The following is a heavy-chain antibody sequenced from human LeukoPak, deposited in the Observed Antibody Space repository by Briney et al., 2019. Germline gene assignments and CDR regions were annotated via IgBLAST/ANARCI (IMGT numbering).Heavy chain of an antibody. CDR1: GFTFSSYE. Sequence: EAGGSLRLSCAASGFTFSSYEMNWVRQAPGKGLEWVSYISSSGSTIYYADSVKGRFTVSRDNSKNTLYLQMNGLRGEDTAVYYCAAHSSSWPFVNWGQGTLVTVTS. V-gene: IGHV3-48*03. CDR3: AAHSSSWPFVN. J-gene: IGHJ4*02. D-gene: IGHD6-13*01. CDR2: ISSSGSTI.